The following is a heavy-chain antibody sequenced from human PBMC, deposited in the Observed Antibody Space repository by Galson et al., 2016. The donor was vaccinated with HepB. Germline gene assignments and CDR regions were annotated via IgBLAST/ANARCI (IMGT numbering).Heavy chain of an antibody. V-gene: IGHV3-30*04. CDR1: GFTFSRNA. Sequence: SLRLSCAASGFTFSRNAMHWVRQAPGKGLEWVAVISYDGRNKYYVDSVKGRFTISRDNSKNTLYLQMRAEDTAVYYCARESGDFYGMDVWGQGTTVTVSS. D-gene: IGHD3-3*01. J-gene: IGHJ6*02. CDR3: ARESGDFYGMDV. CDR2: ISYDGRNK.